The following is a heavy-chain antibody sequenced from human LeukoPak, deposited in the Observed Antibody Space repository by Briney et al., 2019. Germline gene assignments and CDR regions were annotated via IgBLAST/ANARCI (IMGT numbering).Heavy chain of an antibody. Sequence: PSETLSLTCTVSGGSISSYYWSWIRQPPGKGPEWTGYIYYSGSTNYNPSLKSRVTISVDTSKNQFSLKLSSVTAADTAVYYCARGGADIFDYWGQGTLVTVSS. V-gene: IGHV4-59*01. CDR1: GGSISSYY. CDR2: IYYSGST. CDR3: ARGGADIFDY. J-gene: IGHJ4*02. D-gene: IGHD1-26*01.